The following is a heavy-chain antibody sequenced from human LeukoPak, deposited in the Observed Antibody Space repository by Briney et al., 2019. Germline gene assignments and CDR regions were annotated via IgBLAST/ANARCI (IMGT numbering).Heavy chain of an antibody. D-gene: IGHD2-2*01. CDR3: ARGHCSSTSCYEGLDWFDP. Sequence: ASVKVSCKASGYTFTSYGIRWVRQAPGQGLEWMVWISAYNGNTNYAQKFQGRVTITTDESTSTAYMELISLRSEDTAVYYCARGHCSSTSCYEGLDWFDPWGQGTLVTVSS. CDR1: GYTFTSYG. J-gene: IGHJ5*02. CDR2: ISAYNGNT. V-gene: IGHV1-18*01.